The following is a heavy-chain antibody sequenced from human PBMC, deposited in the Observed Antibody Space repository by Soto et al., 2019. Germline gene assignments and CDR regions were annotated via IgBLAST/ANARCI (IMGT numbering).Heavy chain of an antibody. CDR1: GFSFGSFG. CDR3: ARGNLSFDFDS. V-gene: IGHV3-30*03. J-gene: IGHJ4*02. Sequence: QIQLVESGGGVVQPGGSLRLSCSASGFSFGSFGMHWVRQAPGEGLEWVAFISRDGSNSFYGDSVKGRFTLSRDNSRNTVYLQISNTRDEDTALYYCARGNLSFDFDSWGQGTLVIVSS. CDR2: ISRDGSNS.